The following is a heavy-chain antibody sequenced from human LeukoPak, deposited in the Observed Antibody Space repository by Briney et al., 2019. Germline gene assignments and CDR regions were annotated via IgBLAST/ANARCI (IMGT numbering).Heavy chain of an antibody. J-gene: IGHJ4*02. D-gene: IGHD5-12*01. Sequence: GGSLRLSCAASGFTFSSYAMSWVRQAPGKGLEWVSAISGSGGSTYYADAVKGRFTISRDNSKNTLYLQMNSLRAEDTAVYYCAKDTEEGYSSDYWGQGTLVTVSS. CDR3: AKDTEEGYSSDY. CDR1: GFTFSSYA. V-gene: IGHV3-23*01. CDR2: ISGSGGST.